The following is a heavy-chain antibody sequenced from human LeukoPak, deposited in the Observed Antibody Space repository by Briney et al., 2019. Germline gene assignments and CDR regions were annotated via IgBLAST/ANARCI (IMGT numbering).Heavy chain of an antibody. J-gene: IGHJ4*02. CDR3: ARGDGYNYGLDY. CDR2: IIPILGIA. CDR1: GGTFSSYA. V-gene: IGHV1-69*04. Sequence: SVKVSYKASGGTFSSYAISWVRQAPGQGLEWMGRIIPILGIANYAQKFQGRVTITADKSTSTAYMELSSLRSEDTAVYYCARGDGYNYGLDYWGQGTLVTVSS. D-gene: IGHD5-24*01.